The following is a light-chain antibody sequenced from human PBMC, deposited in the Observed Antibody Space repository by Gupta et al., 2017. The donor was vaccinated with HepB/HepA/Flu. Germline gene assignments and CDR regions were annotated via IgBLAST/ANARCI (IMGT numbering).Light chain of an antibody. Sequence: SALTQPASASWSPGQSITISCTGTSSDVGSYNLVSWYQQHPGKAPKLMIYEVSKRPSGVSNRFSGSKSGNTASLTISGLQAEDEADYYCCAYAGSSVLVFGGGTKLTVL. CDR3: CAYAGSSVLV. J-gene: IGLJ2*01. CDR2: EVS. CDR1: SSDVGSYNL. V-gene: IGLV2-23*02.